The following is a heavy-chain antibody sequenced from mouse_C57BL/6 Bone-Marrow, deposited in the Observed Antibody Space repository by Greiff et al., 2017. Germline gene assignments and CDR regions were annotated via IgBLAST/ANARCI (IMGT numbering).Heavy chain of an antibody. CDR2: IDPSDSYT. J-gene: IGHJ2*01. D-gene: IGHD2-3*01. V-gene: IGHV1-50*01. Sequence: QVQLQQPGAELVKPGASVKLSCKASGYTFTSYWMQWVKQRPGQGLEWIGEIDPSDSYTNYNQKFKGKATLTVATSSSTAYMQLSSLTSEDSAVYYCARWGMAPFDYWGQGTTLTVSS. CDR1: GYTFTSYW. CDR3: ARWGMAPFDY.